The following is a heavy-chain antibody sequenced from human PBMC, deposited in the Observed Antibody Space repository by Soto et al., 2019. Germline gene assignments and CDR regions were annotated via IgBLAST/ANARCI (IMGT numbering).Heavy chain of an antibody. CDR1: GGSISSYY. V-gene: IGHV4-59*01. CDR3: AAVENWFDP. J-gene: IGHJ5*02. Sequence: QVQLQESGPGLVKPSETLSLTCTVSGGSISSYYWSWIRQPPGKGLEWIGYIYYSGSTNYNPSLKSRVTISVDTSKNQFSLKLSSVTAADTAVYYCAAVENWFDPWGQGTLVTVSS. CDR2: IYYSGST.